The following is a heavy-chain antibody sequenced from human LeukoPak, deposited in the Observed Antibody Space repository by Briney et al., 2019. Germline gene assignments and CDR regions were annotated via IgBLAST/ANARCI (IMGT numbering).Heavy chain of an antibody. V-gene: IGHV3-33*01. D-gene: IGHD5-18*01. Sequence: GSLRLSCAASGFTFSSYVMHWVRQAPGKGLEWVAVIWYDGSNKYYADSVKGRFTISRDNSKNTLYLQMNSLRADDTAVYYCARDRDTAMVFPFDYWGQGTLVTVPS. CDR2: IWYDGSNK. CDR3: ARDRDTAMVFPFDY. CDR1: GFTFSSYV. J-gene: IGHJ4*02.